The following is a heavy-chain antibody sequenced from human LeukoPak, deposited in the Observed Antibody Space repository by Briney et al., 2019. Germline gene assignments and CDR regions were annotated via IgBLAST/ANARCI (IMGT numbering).Heavy chain of an antibody. V-gene: IGHV3-23*01. J-gene: IGHJ4*02. CDR2: ISGSGGGT. CDR3: AKDPAIVVVYYFDY. D-gene: IGHD3-22*01. Sequence: GGSLRLSCAASGFTFSSYAMSWVRQAPGKGLEWVSAISGSGGGTYYADSVKGRFTISRDNSKNTLYLQMNSLRAEDTAVYYCAKDPAIVVVYYFDYWGQGTLVTVSS. CDR1: GFTFSSYA.